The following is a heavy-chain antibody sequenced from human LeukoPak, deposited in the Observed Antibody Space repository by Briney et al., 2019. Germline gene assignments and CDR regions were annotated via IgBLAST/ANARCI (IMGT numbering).Heavy chain of an antibody. CDR2: VFNGGRT. CDR1: GSSINIHY. V-gene: IGHV4-59*07. J-gene: IGHJ4*02. Sequence: SDSLSLACSVSGSSINIHYWGSVRQSPGKGLEWSGYVFNGGRTHYNTSLKSHVPMSLDTSRAQFSLSLRSVSAADTAIYYCASRPADSTWYGLFDYWSQGTLVTVSS. D-gene: IGHD6-13*01. CDR3: ASRPADSTWYGLFDY.